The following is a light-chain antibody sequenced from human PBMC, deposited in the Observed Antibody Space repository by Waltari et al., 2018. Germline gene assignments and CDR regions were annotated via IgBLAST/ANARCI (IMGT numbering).Light chain of an antibody. CDR3: LQHKSFPRT. J-gene: IGKJ1*01. Sequence: DIQMTQSPSSLSASVGDRVTITCRASQGIGSDLGWYQQKSGKAPKRLIYGAYTLDGGVPSRFSGSASGTDFTLTISSLQPEDFATYYCLQHKSFPRTFGQGTKVE. CDR1: QGIGSD. V-gene: IGKV1-17*01. CDR2: GAY.